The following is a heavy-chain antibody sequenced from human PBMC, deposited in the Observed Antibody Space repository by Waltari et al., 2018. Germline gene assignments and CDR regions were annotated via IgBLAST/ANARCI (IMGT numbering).Heavy chain of an antibody. Sequence: EVHLVESGGGLVKPGGSLRLSCPGSGFAVTTAWLNWVHQDPGKGLEWVGLIKSKTDGGTIDYAAPVKGRFTISRDDSKNTLYLQMNSLKTEDTALYYCTTERDGSHEHWGQGTLVTVSS. D-gene: IGHD6-19*01. J-gene: IGHJ4*02. V-gene: IGHV3-15*01. CDR3: TTERDGSHEH. CDR1: GFAVTTAW. CDR2: IKSKTDGGTI.